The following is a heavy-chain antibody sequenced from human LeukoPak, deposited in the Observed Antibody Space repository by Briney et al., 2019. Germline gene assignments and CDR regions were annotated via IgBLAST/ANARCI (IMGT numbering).Heavy chain of an antibody. V-gene: IGHV1-2*02. Sequence: GASVEVSCKASGYTFTGYYMHWVRQAPGQGLEWMGWINPNSGGTNYAQKFQGRVTMTRDTPISTAYMELSRLRSDDTAVYYCARGVPVFRWFDPWGQGTLVTVSS. J-gene: IGHJ5*02. D-gene: IGHD2-21*01. CDR1: GYTFTGYY. CDR3: ARGVPVFRWFDP. CDR2: INPNSGGT.